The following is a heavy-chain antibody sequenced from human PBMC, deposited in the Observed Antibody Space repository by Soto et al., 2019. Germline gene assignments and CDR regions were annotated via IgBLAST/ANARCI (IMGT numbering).Heavy chain of an antibody. CDR2: IYPGDSDT. Sequence: GESPQSSCKACLYSFVSYWIGCVRQMRGKGLDWMGIIYPGDSDTRYSPSFQGQVTISADKSISTAYLQWSSLKASDTAMYYCARLRFVEWWYFDYWGQGTLVTVSS. D-gene: IGHD3-3*01. CDR1: LYSFVSYW. J-gene: IGHJ4*02. V-gene: IGHV5-51*01. CDR3: ARLRFVEWWYFDY.